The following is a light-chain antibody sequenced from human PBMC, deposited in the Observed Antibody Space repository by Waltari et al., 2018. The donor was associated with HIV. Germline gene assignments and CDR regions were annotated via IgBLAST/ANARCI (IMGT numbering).Light chain of an antibody. J-gene: IGLJ2*01. V-gene: IGLV2-8*01. CDR1: NSDIGSYDY. CDR3: SSFADRDGFYVV. CDR2: EVT. Sequence: QSALTQPPSASGSPGQSVTLSCTGSNSDIGSYDYVSWYQLHPGKAPRLVISEVTKRTSGVSDRFSGSKSANTAFLTVSALQAEDEADYYCSSFADRDGFYVVFGGGTRLTVL.